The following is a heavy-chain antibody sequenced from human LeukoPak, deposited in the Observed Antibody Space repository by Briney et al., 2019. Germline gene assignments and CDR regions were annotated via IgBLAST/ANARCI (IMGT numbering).Heavy chain of an antibody. CDR2: INHSGST. CDR1: GGSFSGYY. Sequence: SETLSLTCAVYGGSFSGYYWSWIRQPPGKGLEWIGEINHSGSTNYNPSLKSRVTISVDTSKNQFSLKLSSVTAADTAVYYCARTARDILTGYYNAFDIWGQGTMVTVSS. V-gene: IGHV4-34*01. J-gene: IGHJ3*02. CDR3: ARTARDILTGYYNAFDI. D-gene: IGHD3-9*01.